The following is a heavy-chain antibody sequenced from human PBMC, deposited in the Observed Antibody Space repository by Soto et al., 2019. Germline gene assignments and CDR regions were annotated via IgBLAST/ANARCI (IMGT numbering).Heavy chain of an antibody. CDR1: GFTFSGSA. V-gene: IGHV3-73*01. CDR2: IRSKANSYAT. D-gene: IGHD4-17*01. J-gene: IGHJ4*02. CDR3: TMSTVTTWGY. Sequence: EVQLVESGGGVVQPGGSLKLSCAASGFTFSGSAMHWVRQASGKGLEWVGRIRSKANSYATAYAASVKGRFTISRDDSKNTAYLLMYSLKTEDTAVYYCTMSTVTTWGYWGQGTLVTVSS.